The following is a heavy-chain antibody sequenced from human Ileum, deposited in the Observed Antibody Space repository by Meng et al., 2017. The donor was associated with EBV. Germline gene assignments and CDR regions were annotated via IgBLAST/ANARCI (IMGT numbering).Heavy chain of an antibody. D-gene: IGHD1-14*01. CDR3: ARGRRNEPLFDY. V-gene: IGHV1-69*13. CDR2: LIAVFDKT. J-gene: IGHJ4*02. Sequence: QVQLVQSGAEVKKPXSSVKVACKTSGGSFSTHTFSWVRQAPGQGLEWMGGLIAVFDKTKAAPRFQDRVTFTADESTSTAYMELSSLTFDDTAVYFCARGRRNEPLFDYWGQGTLVNVSS. CDR1: GGSFSTHT.